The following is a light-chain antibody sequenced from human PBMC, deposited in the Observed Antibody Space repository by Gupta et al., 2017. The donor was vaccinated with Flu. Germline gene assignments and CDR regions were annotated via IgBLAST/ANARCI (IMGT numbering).Light chain of an antibody. V-gene: IGKV1-39*01. Sequence: DIQMTQSPSSPSTITCRASQSISSYLNWYQQKPGKAPKLLIYAASRVQSGVPSRFSGSGSGTDFTLTISRLQPEDFATYYCQHRDSTPITFGRGTKVDIK. J-gene: IGKJ4*01. CDR1: QSISSY. CDR3: QHRDSTPIT. CDR2: AAS.